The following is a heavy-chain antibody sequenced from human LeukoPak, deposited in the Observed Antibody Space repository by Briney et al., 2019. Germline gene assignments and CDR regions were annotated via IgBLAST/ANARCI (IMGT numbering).Heavy chain of an antibody. CDR1: GYTVTSYG. CDR2: ISAYDGNT. D-gene: IGHD1-14*01. V-gene: IGHV1-18*01. Sequence: GASVKVSCKASGYTVTSYGVSCVRQGPGQRLEWMGWISAYDGNTNYAQKLQGRVTMTTDTSTSTAYMELRSLRSDDTAVYYCARDEPTPFDPWGQGTLVTVSS. CDR3: ARDEPTPFDP. J-gene: IGHJ5*02.